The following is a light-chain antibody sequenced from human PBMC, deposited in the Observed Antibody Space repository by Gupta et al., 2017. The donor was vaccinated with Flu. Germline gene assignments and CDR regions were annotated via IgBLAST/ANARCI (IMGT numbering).Light chain of an antibody. J-gene: IGLJ3*02. CDR2: EVT. CDR3: SSYAGSNNLL. V-gene: IGLV2-8*01. Sequence: QSALTQPPSASGSPGQSVTISCTGSTSDVGAYNYVSWYQQLPGKVPKLIIYEVTKRPSGVPYRFSGSKSGNTDSLTVSGLRAEDEADYYCSSYAGSNNLLFGGGTKVTVL. CDR1: TSDVGAYNY.